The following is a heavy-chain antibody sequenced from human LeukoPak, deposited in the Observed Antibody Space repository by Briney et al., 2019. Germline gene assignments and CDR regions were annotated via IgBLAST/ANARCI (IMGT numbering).Heavy chain of an antibody. J-gene: IGHJ5*02. Sequence: SETLSLTCTVSGGSISSYYWSWIRQPAGKGLEWIGRIYTSGSTNYNPSLKSRVTMSVDTSKNQFSLKLSSVTAADTAVYYCARSPKITMIVGALTWFDPWGQGTLVTVSS. V-gene: IGHV4-4*07. CDR3: ARSPKITMIVGALTWFDP. CDR1: GGSISSYY. CDR2: IYTSGST. D-gene: IGHD3-22*01.